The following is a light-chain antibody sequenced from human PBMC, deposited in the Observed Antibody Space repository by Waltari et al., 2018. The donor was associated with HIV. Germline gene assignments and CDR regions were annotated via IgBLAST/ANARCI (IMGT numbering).Light chain of an antibody. CDR1: QSLNRDY. J-gene: IGKJ2*01. V-gene: IGKV3-20*01. CDR2: GAS. CDR3: QQYSSSPRT. Sequence: ALTQFLRTLSLSPGSRAPLSGRASQSLNRDYLAWYRQRPGQPPRLLIYGASTRATDIPDRFSGSGSGTDFTLTISRVEPEDFAVYYCQQYSSSPRTFGQGTKLEIK.